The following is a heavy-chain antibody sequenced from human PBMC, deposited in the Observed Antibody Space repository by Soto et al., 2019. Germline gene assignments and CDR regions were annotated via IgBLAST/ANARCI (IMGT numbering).Heavy chain of an antibody. D-gene: IGHD1-26*01. J-gene: IGHJ5*02. CDR1: GGSISSSSYY. Sequence: SETLSLTCTVSGGSISSSSYYWGWIRQPPGKGLEWIGSIYYSGSTYYNPSLKSRVTISVDTSKNQFSLKLSSVTAADTAVYYCARTHSGTVLQGWFDPWGQGTLVTVSS. V-gene: IGHV4-39*01. CDR2: IYYSGST. CDR3: ARTHSGTVLQGWFDP.